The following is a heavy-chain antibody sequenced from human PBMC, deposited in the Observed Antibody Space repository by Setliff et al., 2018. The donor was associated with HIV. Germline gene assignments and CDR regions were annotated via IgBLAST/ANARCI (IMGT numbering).Heavy chain of an antibody. CDR2: IGYNGDT. CDR1: GASINSYY. D-gene: IGHD2-15*01. CDR3: ARWGASGGRPDWHAFDM. Sequence: SETLSLTCTVSGASINSYYWNWIRQSPGKGLEWIGYIGYNGDTSYNPSLNSRVTLSVDRSKNQFSLKLSSVSAADTAVYFCARWGASGGRPDWHAFDMWGQGTMVTVSS. V-gene: IGHV4-59*01. J-gene: IGHJ3*02.